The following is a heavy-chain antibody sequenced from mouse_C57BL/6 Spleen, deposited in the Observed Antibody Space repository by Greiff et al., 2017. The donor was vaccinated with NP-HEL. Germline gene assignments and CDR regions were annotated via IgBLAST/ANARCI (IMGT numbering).Heavy chain of an antibody. CDR1: GYSITGGYY. V-gene: IGHV3-6*01. D-gene: IGHD2-3*01. Sequence: EVKLQESGPGLVKPSQSLSLTCSVTGYSITGGYYWNWIRQFPGNKLEWMGYISYDGSNNYNPSLKNRISITLDTSKNQFFLKLNSVTTEDTATYYCAREDDGYPYFDYWGQGTTLTVSS. J-gene: IGHJ2*01. CDR3: AREDDGYPYFDY. CDR2: ISYDGSN.